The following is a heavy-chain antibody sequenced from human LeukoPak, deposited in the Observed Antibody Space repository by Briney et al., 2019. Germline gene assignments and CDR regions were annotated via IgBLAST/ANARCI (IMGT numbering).Heavy chain of an antibody. Sequence: RSSETLSLTCTVSGASISSTTYYWGWIRQPPGKGLEWIGTIYYSGTTYYNPSLKSRVTISLDTSKNQFSLKLSSVTAADTAIYYCARDFSSSSTVYYYYYMDVWGKGTTVTVSS. CDR3: ARDFSSSSTVYYYYYMDV. CDR1: GASISSTTYY. J-gene: IGHJ6*03. D-gene: IGHD6-6*01. CDR2: IYYSGTT. V-gene: IGHV4-39*07.